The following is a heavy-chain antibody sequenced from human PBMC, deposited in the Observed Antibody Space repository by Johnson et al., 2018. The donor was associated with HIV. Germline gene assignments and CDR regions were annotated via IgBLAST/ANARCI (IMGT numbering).Heavy chain of an antibody. V-gene: IGHV3-30*02. J-gene: IGHJ3*02. CDR3: AKDVGNYWPDSFDI. CDR2: IRYDGSNK. D-gene: IGHD3-22*01. Sequence: QVQLVESGGGVVQPGGSLRLSCAASGFTFNSYGMDWVRQAPGNGLEWVAFIRYDGSNKYYADSVMGRFTISRDNSKSTLYLQMNSLRAEDTAVYYCAKDVGNYWPDSFDIWGQGTMVTVSS. CDR1: GFTFNSYG.